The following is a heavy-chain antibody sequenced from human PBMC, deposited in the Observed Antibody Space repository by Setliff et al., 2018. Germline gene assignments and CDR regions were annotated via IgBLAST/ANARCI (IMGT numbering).Heavy chain of an antibody. V-gene: IGHV1-18*01. D-gene: IGHD6-13*01. J-gene: IGHJ6*02. Sequence: ASVKVSCKASGYTFTSYGISWVRQAPGQGLEWMGWISAYSGNTNYAQKLQGRVTMTTDTSTSTAYMELRSLRSDDTAVYYCARVGSSSWLHPDVYYYYGMDAWGQGTTVTVSS. CDR3: ARVGSSSWLHPDVYYYYGMDA. CDR2: ISAYSGNT. CDR1: GYTFTSYG.